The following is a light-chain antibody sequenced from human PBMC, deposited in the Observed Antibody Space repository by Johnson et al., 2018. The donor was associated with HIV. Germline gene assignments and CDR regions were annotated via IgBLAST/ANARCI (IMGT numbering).Light chain of an antibody. CDR1: SSNIGNNY. Sequence: QSVLTQPPSVSAAPGQKVTISCSGSSSNIGNNYVSWYQQLPGTAPKLLIYDNNKRPSGVPDRFSGSKSGTSASLAISGPQAEDEADYYCAAWDDSLNGHYVFGTGTKVTVL. V-gene: IGLV1-51*01. CDR2: DNN. CDR3: AAWDDSLNGHYV. J-gene: IGLJ1*01.